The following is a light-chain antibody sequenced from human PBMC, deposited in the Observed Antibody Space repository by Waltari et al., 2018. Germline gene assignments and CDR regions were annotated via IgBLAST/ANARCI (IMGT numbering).Light chain of an antibody. V-gene: IGKV1-9*01. CDR3: QQVIFYPRT. J-gene: IGKJ1*01. CDR1: QDIYTY. Sequence: DIQLTQSPSFLSASVGDGVTITCRTSQDIYTYLAWYQQRPGRAPNLLIYAASTLESGVPSRFSGSGSGTEFTLTISSLQAEDFATYYCQQVIFYPRTFGRGTKVEIK. CDR2: AAS.